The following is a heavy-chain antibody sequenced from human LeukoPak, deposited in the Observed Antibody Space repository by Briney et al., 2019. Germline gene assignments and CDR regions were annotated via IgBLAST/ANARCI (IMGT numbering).Heavy chain of an antibody. J-gene: IGHJ2*01. CDR3: ARRRYYGSGSSWYFDL. CDR2: INHSGST. CDR1: GGSFSGYY. V-gene: IGHV4-34*01. Sequence: SETLSLTCAVYGGSFSGYYWSWIRQPPGKGLEWIGEINHSGSTNYNPSLNSRVTISLDTSKNQFSLKLNSVTAADTAVFYCARRRYYGSGSSWYFDLWGRGTLVTVSS. D-gene: IGHD3-10*01.